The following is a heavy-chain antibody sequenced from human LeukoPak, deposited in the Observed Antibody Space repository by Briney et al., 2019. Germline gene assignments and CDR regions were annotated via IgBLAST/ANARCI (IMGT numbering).Heavy chain of an antibody. V-gene: IGHV1-8*01. D-gene: IGHD6-19*01. CDR1: GYTFTSYY. J-gene: IGHJ4*02. Sequence: GASVKDSCKASGYTFTSYYINWVRQASGQGLECMRCMNPNSGNTGYAQKFQGRVTMTRNTSISTAYMELSSLRSEDTAVYYCARGTPTDAYSSGWYWWGQGTLVTVSP. CDR2: MNPNSGNT. CDR3: ARGTPTDAYSSGWYW.